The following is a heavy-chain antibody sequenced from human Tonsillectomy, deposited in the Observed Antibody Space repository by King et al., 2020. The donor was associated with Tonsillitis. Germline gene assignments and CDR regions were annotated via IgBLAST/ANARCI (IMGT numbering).Heavy chain of an antibody. CDR3: AKGMIAAAGVYYYYGLDV. J-gene: IGHJ6*02. CDR2: IRYDESNK. CDR1: GFTFSRYG. V-gene: IGHV3-30*02. D-gene: IGHD6-13*01. Sequence: VQLVESGGGVVQPGGSLRLSCAASGFTFSRYGMSWVRQAPGKGLEWVALIRYDESNKYYGDSVKGRFTISRDNSRNTLFLQMNSLRVEDTAMYYCAKGMIAAAGVYYYYGLDVWGQGTTVTVSS.